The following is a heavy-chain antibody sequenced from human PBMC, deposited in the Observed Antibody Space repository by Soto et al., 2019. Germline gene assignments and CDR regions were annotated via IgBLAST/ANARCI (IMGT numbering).Heavy chain of an antibody. CDR1: GGTFSSYA. D-gene: IGHD3-22*01. J-gene: IGHJ3*02. Sequence: ASVKVSCKASGGTFSSYAISWVRQAPGQGLEWMGGIIPIFGTANYAQKFQGRVTITADESTSTAYMELSSLRSEDTAVYYCAREHYYDSSGYSTFVHDAFDIWGQGTMVTVSS. CDR2: IIPIFGTA. CDR3: AREHYYDSSGYSTFVHDAFDI. V-gene: IGHV1-69*13.